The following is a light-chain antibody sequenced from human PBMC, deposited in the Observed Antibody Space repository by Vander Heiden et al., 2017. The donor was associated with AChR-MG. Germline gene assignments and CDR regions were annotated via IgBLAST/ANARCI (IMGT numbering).Light chain of an antibody. CDR2: EVS. V-gene: IGLV2-23*02. Sequence: QSALTQPAPVSGSPGQSITLSCTGTSSDVGSYNLVSWYQQHPGKAPKLMIYEVSKRPSGVSNRFSGSKSGNTASLTIAGLQAEDEADYYCCSYAARVFGGGTKLTVL. J-gene: IGLJ2*01. CDR1: SSDVGSYNL. CDR3: CSYAARV.